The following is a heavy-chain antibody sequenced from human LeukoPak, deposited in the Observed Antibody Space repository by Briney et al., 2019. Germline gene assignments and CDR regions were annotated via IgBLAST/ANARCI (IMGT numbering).Heavy chain of an antibody. J-gene: IGHJ5*02. CDR1: GFTFSSYA. Sequence: GGSLRLSCAASGFTFSSYAMSWVRQAPGKGLEWVSGVSGSGDSTYYADSVKGRFTVSRDNSKNTLDLQMNSLRAEDTAVYYCAKQGASSLIARSNHWGQGTLVTVSS. CDR2: VSGSGDST. V-gene: IGHV3-23*01. CDR3: AKQGASSLIARSNH. D-gene: IGHD2/OR15-2a*01.